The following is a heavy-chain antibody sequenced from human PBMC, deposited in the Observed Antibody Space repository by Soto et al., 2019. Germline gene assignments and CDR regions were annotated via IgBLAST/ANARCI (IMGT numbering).Heavy chain of an antibody. CDR2: IKSDASTI. CDR1: GFTFSSYW. V-gene: IGHV3-74*03. CDR3: VRGGIANSYGLFDS. D-gene: IGHD3-3*01. J-gene: IGHJ4*02. Sequence: EVQLVESGGGLVQPGGSLRLSCAASGFTFSSYWMHWVRQVPGKGLVWVSRIKSDASTIMYADSVKGRFTISRDNAKNTLYLQVNSLSPEVTAVYSFVRGGIANSYGLFDSWGQGTLVTVSS.